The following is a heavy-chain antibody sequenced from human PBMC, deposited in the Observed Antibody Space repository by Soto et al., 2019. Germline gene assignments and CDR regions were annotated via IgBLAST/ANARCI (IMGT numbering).Heavy chain of an antibody. V-gene: IGHV4-28*05. CDR1: GYSIRSSDW. Sequence: SDTLSLICAVYGYSIRSSDWWGWLRQPAGKRPEWIEYITHGGLLDYNPTPERRVTMSIDPSKNQYSLNLTSVTAVDTGIYYCARMAVTTWYYYAKDVWGQGTTVTVS. CDR2: ITHGGLL. J-gene: IGHJ6*02. CDR3: ARMAVTTWYYYAKDV. D-gene: IGHD6-19*01.